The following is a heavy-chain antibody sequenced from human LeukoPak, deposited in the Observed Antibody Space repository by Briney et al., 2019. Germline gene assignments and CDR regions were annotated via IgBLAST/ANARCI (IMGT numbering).Heavy chain of an antibody. D-gene: IGHD6-13*01. CDR3: AAASAFSSSWRS. CDR1: VLSFSSYN. CDR2: ITANNTTK. J-gene: IGHJ5*02. V-gene: IGHV3-48*01. Sequence: GGSLRLSCTASVLSFSSYNMNWVRQAPGKGPEWVAYITANNTTKYYADSVKGRFTISRDNAKKSLFLQMNSLRAEDTAVYYCAAASAFSSSWRSWGQGTVVTVSS.